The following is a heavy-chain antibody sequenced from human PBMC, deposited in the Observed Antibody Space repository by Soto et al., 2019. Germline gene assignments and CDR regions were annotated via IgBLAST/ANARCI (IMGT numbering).Heavy chain of an antibody. J-gene: IGHJ4*02. V-gene: IGHV3-23*01. CDR1: GFTFSTYG. Sequence: EVQILESEGGLVQPGGSLRLSCAASGFTFSTYGLTWVRQAPGKGLEWVSLINGDGAGTYYADSVKGRFTISRDNSKNTLYLQMNSLRAEDTAVYYCAARNFEYWGQGTLVTVSS. CDR2: INGDGAGT. CDR3: AARNFEY.